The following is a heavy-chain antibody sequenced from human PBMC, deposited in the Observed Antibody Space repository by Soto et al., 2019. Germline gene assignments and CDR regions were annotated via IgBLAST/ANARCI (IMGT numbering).Heavy chain of an antibody. J-gene: IGHJ4*02. V-gene: IGHV3-7*01. CDR3: ARGGNAAMFY. D-gene: IGHD5-18*01. Sequence: SLRLSCAASGFTFSSNWMSWVRQAPGKGLEWVANIKQDGSEKYYVDSVKGRFTISRDNAKNSLYLQMNSLRAEDTAVYYCARGGNAAMFYWGQGALVTVSS. CDR1: GFTFSSNW. CDR2: IKQDGSEK.